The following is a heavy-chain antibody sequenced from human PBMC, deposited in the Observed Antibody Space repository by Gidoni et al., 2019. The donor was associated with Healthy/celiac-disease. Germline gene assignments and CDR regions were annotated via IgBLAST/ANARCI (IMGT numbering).Heavy chain of an antibody. D-gene: IGHD3-22*01. CDR1: GGTFRSYA. V-gene: IGHV1-69*06. CDR2: IIPICGTA. J-gene: IGHJ4*02. Sequence: QVQLVQSGAEVKKPGSSVKVSCNASGGTFRSYAISCVRQAPGQGLEWMGGIIPICGTANYAQKYQGRVTITADKSTSTAYMELSSLRSEDTAGYYCASLRYYDSSGPYYFYYWGQGTLVTVSS. CDR3: ASLRYYDSSGPYYFYY.